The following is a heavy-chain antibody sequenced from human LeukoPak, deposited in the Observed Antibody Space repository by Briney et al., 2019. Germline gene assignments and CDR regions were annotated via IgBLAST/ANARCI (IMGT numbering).Heavy chain of an antibody. D-gene: IGHD5-12*01. J-gene: IGHJ4*02. V-gene: IGHV1-18*01. CDR3: ARDSVLVRMRYSGYDYVPLVDY. Sequence: WASVKVSCKASGYTFTSYGISWVRQAPGQGLEWMGWISAYNGNTNYAQKLQGRVTMTTDTSTSTAYMELRSLRSDDTAVYYCARDSVLVRMRYSGYDYVPLVDYWGQGTPVTVSS. CDR1: GYTFTSYG. CDR2: ISAYNGNT.